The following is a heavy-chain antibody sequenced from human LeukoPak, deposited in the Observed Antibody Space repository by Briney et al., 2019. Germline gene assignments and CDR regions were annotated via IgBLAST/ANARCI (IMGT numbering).Heavy chain of an antibody. Sequence: PGGSLRLSRAASGFTFSNYAMNWVRQAPGKGLVWVSGISGSGDNTYYADSVKGRFTISRDNSKNTLYLQMNSLRAEDTAVYYCGKEPAPQKNIAALSWFDPWGQGTLVTVSS. J-gene: IGHJ5*02. V-gene: IGHV3-23*01. CDR1: GFTFSNYA. CDR3: GKEPAPQKNIAALSWFDP. D-gene: IGHD6-13*01. CDR2: ISGSGDNT.